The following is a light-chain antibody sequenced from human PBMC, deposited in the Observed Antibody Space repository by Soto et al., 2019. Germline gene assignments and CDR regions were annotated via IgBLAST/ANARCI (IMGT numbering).Light chain of an antibody. Sequence: EIVMTQSPATLSVSPGERATLSCRASQSVSSNLAWYQQKPGQAPRLLIYGASTRATGIPARFSGSGSGTDFTLTISSLQSEACAGYYCQQYHNWPITFGQGTRLQIK. CDR2: GAS. V-gene: IGKV3-15*01. J-gene: IGKJ5*01. CDR1: QSVSSN. CDR3: QQYHNWPIT.